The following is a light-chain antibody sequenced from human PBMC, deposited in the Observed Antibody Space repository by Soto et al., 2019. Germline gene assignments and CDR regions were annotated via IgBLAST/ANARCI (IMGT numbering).Light chain of an antibody. Sequence: EVVMTQSPATLSMSPGERATLSCRASQSVSSSLAWYQQKPGQAPRLLIYGASTSATGIPDRFSGSGSETEFTLTISSLQAVDFAIYYCQQYNNWWTFGQGTKVEIK. V-gene: IGKV3-15*01. CDR1: QSVSSS. CDR3: QQYNNWWT. J-gene: IGKJ1*01. CDR2: GAS.